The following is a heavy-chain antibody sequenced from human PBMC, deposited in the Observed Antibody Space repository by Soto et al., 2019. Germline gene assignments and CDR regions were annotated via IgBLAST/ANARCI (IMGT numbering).Heavy chain of an antibody. D-gene: IGHD2-8*01. CDR3: ARLGQVLTRNRGYYGMDV. J-gene: IGHJ6*02. Sequence: GASVKVSCKASGGTFSSYAISWVRQAPGQGLEWMGGIIPIFGTANYAQKFQGRVTITADESTSTAYMELSSLRSEDTAVYYCARLGQVLTRNRGYYGMDVWGQGTTVTVSS. CDR1: GGTFSSYA. CDR2: IIPIFGTA. V-gene: IGHV1-69*13.